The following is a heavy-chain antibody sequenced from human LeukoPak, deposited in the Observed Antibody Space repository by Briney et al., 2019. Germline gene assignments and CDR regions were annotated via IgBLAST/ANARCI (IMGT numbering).Heavy chain of an antibody. CDR2: IIPIFGTA. Sequence: ASVKVSCKASGGTFSSYAISWVRQAPGQGLEWMGGIIPIFGTANYAQKFQGRVTITADESTSTAYMELSSLRSEDTAVYYCARGVLRYFDWLPYYYYYYMDVWGKGTTVTISS. J-gene: IGHJ6*03. CDR3: ARGVLRYFDWLPYYYYYYMDV. V-gene: IGHV1-69*13. CDR1: GGTFSSYA. D-gene: IGHD3-9*01.